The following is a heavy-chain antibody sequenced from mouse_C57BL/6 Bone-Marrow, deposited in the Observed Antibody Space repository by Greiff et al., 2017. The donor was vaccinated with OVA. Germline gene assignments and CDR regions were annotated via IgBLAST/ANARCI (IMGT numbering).Heavy chain of an antibody. V-gene: IGHV1-66*01. J-gene: IGHJ4*01. D-gene: IGHD2-4*01. CDR3: ASPRLRYYGMDY. CDR2: IYPGSGNT. Sequence: VQRVESGPELVKPGASVKISCKASGYSFTSYYIHWVKQRPGQGLEWIGWIYPGSGNTKYNEKFKGKATLTADTSSSTAYMQLSSLTSEDSAVCYCASPRLRYYGMDYWGQGTSVTVSS. CDR1: GYSFTSYY.